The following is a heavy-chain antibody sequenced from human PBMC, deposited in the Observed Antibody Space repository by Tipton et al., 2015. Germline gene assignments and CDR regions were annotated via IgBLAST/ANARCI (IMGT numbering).Heavy chain of an antibody. V-gene: IGHV4-39*01. D-gene: IGHD3-16*02. CDR1: GGSISSSSYF. CDR2: IYYSGST. J-gene: IGHJ4*02. Sequence: TLSLTCTVSGGSISSSSYFWGWIRQPPGKGLEWIGNIYYSGSTYYNLSLKSRVTISVDTSKNQFSLKLSSVTAADTAVYYCARLSPSVWGSYRSTYFDYWGQGTLVTVSS. CDR3: ARLSPSVWGSYRSTYFDY.